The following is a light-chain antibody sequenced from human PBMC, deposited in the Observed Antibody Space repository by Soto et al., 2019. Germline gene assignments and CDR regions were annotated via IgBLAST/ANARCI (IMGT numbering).Light chain of an antibody. CDR3: QQSYDVPVT. J-gene: IGKJ5*01. CDR2: LAS. V-gene: IGKV1-39*01. CDR1: QDIARY. Sequence: DIPMTQSPSSLSASVGDRVSITCRASQDIARYLNWFQQKPGEVPNLLIYLASNLQNGVPSRFSGSGSGTDFTLTISSLQPEDFATYYCQQSYDVPVTFGQGTRLDIK.